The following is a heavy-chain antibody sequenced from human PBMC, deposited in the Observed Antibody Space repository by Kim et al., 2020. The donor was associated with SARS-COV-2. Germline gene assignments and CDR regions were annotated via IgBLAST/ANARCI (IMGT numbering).Heavy chain of an antibody. V-gene: IGHV1-69*13. Sequence: SVKVSCKASGGTFSSYAISWVRQAPGQGLEWMGGIIPIFGTANYAQKFQGRVTITADESTSTAYMELSSLRSEDTAVYYCASNHLRFGVVTIYYYYGMDVWGQGTTVTVSS. CDR1: GGTFSSYA. CDR3: ASNHLRFGVVTIYYYYGMDV. CDR2: IIPIFGTA. J-gene: IGHJ6*02. D-gene: IGHD3-3*01.